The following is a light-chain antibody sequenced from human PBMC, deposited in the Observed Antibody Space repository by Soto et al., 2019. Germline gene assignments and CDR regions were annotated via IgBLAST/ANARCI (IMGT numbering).Light chain of an antibody. CDR3: QQRSNWRVT. Sequence: EIVLTQSPATLSLSPGERATLSCRASQSVNIYLAWCQQKPGQAPRLLIYDASNRATGIPARFSGSGSGTDFTLTISSLEPEDIAVYYCQQRSNWRVTFGGGTKVDI. CDR2: DAS. CDR1: QSVNIY. V-gene: IGKV3-11*01. J-gene: IGKJ4*01.